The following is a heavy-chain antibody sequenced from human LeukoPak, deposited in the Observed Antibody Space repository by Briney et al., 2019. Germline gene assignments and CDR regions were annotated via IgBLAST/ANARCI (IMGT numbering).Heavy chain of an antibody. CDR1: GYTFTSYG. V-gene: IGHV1-18*01. J-gene: IGHJ6*02. Sequence: GASVKVSCKASGYTFTSYGISWVRQAPGQGLEWMGWISAYNGNTNYAQKLQGRVTMTTDPSTSTAYMELRSLRSDDTAVYYCARDSYDILTGYDYYGMDVWGQGTTVTVSS. CDR2: ISAYNGNT. D-gene: IGHD3-9*01. CDR3: ARDSYDILTGYDYYGMDV.